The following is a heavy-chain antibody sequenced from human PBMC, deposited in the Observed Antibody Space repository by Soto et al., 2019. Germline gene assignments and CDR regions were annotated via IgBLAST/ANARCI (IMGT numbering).Heavy chain of an antibody. D-gene: IGHD2-2*01. CDR3: ARVPRRYCSSTSRLLAMFDP. CDR2: IIPIFGTA. CDR1: GGTFSSYA. V-gene: IGHV1-69*13. Sequence: SVKVSCKAAGGTFSSYAISWVRQAPGQGLEWMGGIIPIFGTANYAQRFQGRVTITADESTSTAYMELSSLRSEDTAVYYCARVPRRYCSSTSRLLAMFDPWGQGNLVTVSS. J-gene: IGHJ5*02.